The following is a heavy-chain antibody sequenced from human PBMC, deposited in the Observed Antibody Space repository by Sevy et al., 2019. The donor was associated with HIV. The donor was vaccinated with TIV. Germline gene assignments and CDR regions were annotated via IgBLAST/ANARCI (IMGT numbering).Heavy chain of an antibody. CDR3: AIDLNYYGSGSYGY. Sequence: GGSLRLSCAASGFTFSSYSMNWVRQAPGKGLEWVSSISSSSSYIYYADSVKGRFTISRDNAKNSLYLQMNSLRAEDTAVYYCAIDLNYYGSGSYGYWGQGSLVTVSS. D-gene: IGHD3-10*01. J-gene: IGHJ4*02. V-gene: IGHV3-21*01. CDR1: GFTFSSYS. CDR2: ISSSSSYI.